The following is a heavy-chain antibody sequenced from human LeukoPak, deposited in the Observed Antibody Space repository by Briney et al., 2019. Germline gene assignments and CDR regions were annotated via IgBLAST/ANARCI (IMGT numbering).Heavy chain of an antibody. Sequence: SVKVSCKASGGTFSSYAISWVRQAPGQGLEWMGGIIPIFGTANYARKFQGRVTITADESTSTAYMELSSLRSEDTAVYYCARERDWVRWLQLPQDYWGQGTLVTVSS. J-gene: IGHJ4*02. CDR2: IIPIFGTA. CDR1: GGTFSSYA. CDR3: ARERDWVRWLQLPQDY. V-gene: IGHV1-69*01. D-gene: IGHD5-24*01.